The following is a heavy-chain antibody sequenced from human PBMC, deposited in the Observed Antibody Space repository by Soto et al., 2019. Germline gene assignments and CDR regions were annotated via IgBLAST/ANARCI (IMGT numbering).Heavy chain of an antibody. CDR2: INPNSGGT. CDR3: ARDRNGSAFDI. CDR1: GYTFTSYY. J-gene: IGHJ3*02. V-gene: IGHV1-2*04. Sequence: ASVKVSCKASGYTFTSYYMHWVRQAPGQGLEWMGWINPNSGGTNYAQKFQGWVTMTRDTSISTAYMELSRLRSDDTAVYYCARDRNGSAFDIWGQGTMVTVSS. D-gene: IGHD1-1*01.